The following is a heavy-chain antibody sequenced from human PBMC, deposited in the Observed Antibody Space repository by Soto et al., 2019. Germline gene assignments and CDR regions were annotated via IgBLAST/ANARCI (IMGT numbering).Heavy chain of an antibody. CDR3: AGDPPSHYNDSHASSYP. CDR2: IIPIIGII. D-gene: IGHD3-16*01. V-gene: IGHV1-69*08. Sequence: QVQLVQSGAEVKKPGSSVKVSCKASGGTFSTYTITWVRQAPGQGLEWMGRIIPIIGIINYAQKFQGRVTISADKFTGTAYMELTGLRSDDTAVYYCAGDPPSHYNDSHASSYPWGQGTLVTVSS. CDR1: GGTFSTYT. J-gene: IGHJ5*02.